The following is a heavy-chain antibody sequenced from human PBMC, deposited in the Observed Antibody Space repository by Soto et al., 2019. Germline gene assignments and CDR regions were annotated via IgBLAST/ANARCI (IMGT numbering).Heavy chain of an antibody. CDR1: GGSISSGGYY. J-gene: IGHJ4*02. CDR2: IYYSGST. V-gene: IGHV4-31*03. D-gene: IGHD4-17*01. CDR3: ATGTVTTAVDY. Sequence: SETLSLTCTVSGGSISSGGYYWIWIRQHPGKGLEWIGYIYYSGSTYYNPSLKSRVTISVDTSKNQFSLKLSSVTAADTAVYYCATGTVTTAVDYWGQGTLVTVSS.